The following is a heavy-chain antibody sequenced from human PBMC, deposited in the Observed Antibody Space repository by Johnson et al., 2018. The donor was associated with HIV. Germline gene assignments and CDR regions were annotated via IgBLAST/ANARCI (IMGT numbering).Heavy chain of an antibody. D-gene: IGHD3-10*01. CDR2: ISYDGSNK. CDR3: ARSGYGSGSTHYAFDI. CDR1: GFTFSSYA. V-gene: IGHV3-30*14. Sequence: QVQLVESGGGVVQPGRSLRLSCAASGFTFSSYAMHWVRQAPGKGLEWVAVISYDGSNKYYADSVKGRFPISRDNSKNTLYIQMNSLRAEATAVYYCARSGYGSGSTHYAFDIWGQGTMVTVSS. J-gene: IGHJ3*02.